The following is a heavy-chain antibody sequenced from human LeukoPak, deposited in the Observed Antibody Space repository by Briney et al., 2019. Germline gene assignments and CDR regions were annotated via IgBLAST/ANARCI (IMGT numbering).Heavy chain of an antibody. CDR1: GYTFTGYY. Sequence: ASVKVSCKASGYTFTGYYMHWVRQAPGQGLEWMGWINPNSGGTNYAQKFQGRVTMTRDTSISTAYMELSRLRSDDTAVYYCATKRPDSGYYYYMDVWGKGTTVTVSS. CDR3: ATKRPDSGYYYYMDV. D-gene: IGHD1-26*01. V-gene: IGHV1-2*02. J-gene: IGHJ6*03. CDR2: INPNSGGT.